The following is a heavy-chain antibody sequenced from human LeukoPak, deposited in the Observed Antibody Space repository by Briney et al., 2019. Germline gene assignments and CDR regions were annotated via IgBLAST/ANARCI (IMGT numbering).Heavy chain of an antibody. D-gene: IGHD6-19*01. Sequence: SETLSLTCTVSGGSISSSSYYWGWIRQPPGKGLEWTGSIYYSGSTYYNPSLKSRVTISVDTSKNQFSLKLSSVTAADTAVYYCARHWGSSGWNYFDYWGQGTLVTVSS. V-gene: IGHV4-39*01. CDR2: IYYSGST. J-gene: IGHJ4*02. CDR1: GGSISSSSYY. CDR3: ARHWGSSGWNYFDY.